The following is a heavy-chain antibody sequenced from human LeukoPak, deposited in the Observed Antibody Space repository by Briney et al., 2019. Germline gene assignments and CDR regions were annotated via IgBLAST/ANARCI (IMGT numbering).Heavy chain of an antibody. CDR3: AVVARHAFDI. Sequence: PSETLSLTRTVSGGSIKSSSYYWGWIRQSPGKGPEWIGNIYYSGSTYYNPSLKSRVTMSVDTSKNQLSLNLSSVTAADTAVYYCAVVARHAFDIWGQGTMVTVSS. CDR2: IYYSGST. J-gene: IGHJ3*02. V-gene: IGHV4-39*07. D-gene: IGHD3-22*01. CDR1: GGSIKSSSYY.